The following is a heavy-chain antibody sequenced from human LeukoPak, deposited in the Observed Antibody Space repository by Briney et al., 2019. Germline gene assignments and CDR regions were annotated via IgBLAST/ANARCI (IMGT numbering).Heavy chain of an antibody. CDR2: INGDGSST. CDR3: ARDAVGYSYGSPDY. V-gene: IGHV3-74*01. CDR1: GFTFRSYW. Sequence: GGSLRLSCAASGFTFRSYWMHWVRQAPGKGLVWVSRINGDGSSTSYADSVKGRFTISRDNAKDTLYLQMNSLRAEDTAVYYCARDAVGYSYGSPDYWGQGTLVTVSS. D-gene: IGHD5-18*01. J-gene: IGHJ4*02.